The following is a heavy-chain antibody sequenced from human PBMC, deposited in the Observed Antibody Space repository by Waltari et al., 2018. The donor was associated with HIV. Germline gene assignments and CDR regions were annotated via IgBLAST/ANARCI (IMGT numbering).Heavy chain of an antibody. V-gene: IGHV3-23*01. J-gene: IGHJ4*02. CDR3: ANNGSPDGSQTDC. D-gene: IGHD2-8*01. CDR1: GFSFKNYS. CDR2: ISGSGDST. Sequence: EVQLLESGGGLVQPGGSLMISCAASGFSFKNYSMTWVRQAPGKGLEWVSGISGSGDSTYSADFVKGRFTISRDNSKNTLYLQMDSLRVEDTAVYYCANNGSPDGSQTDCWGQGTLVTVSA.